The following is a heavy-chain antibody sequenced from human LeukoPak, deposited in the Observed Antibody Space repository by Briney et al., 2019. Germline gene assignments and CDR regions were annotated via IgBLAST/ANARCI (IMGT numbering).Heavy chain of an antibody. CDR2: INPNSGGT. J-gene: IGHJ4*02. Sequence: ASVKVSCKASGYTFTSYAMNWVRQAPGQGLEWMGWINPNSGGTNDAQKFQGRVTMTTDTSISTAYMELNRLRPDDTAVYYCARGGWSGYSYGSEPEKYFDYWGQGTLVTVSS. D-gene: IGHD5-18*01. V-gene: IGHV1-2*02. CDR1: GYTFTSYA. CDR3: ARGGWSGYSYGSEPEKYFDY.